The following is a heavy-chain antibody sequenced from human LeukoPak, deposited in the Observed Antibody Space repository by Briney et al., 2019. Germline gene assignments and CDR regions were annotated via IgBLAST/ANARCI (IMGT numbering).Heavy chain of an antibody. Sequence: SETLSLTCTVSGGSISSHYCSWIRHPPGKGLEWIGYIYYSGSTNYNPSLKSRVTITVDTSKNQFSLKLSSLTAADTAVYYCSRWRLDGSTGHHFDYWGQGTLVTVSS. V-gene: IGHV4-59*11. CDR1: GGSISSHY. CDR2: IYYSGST. J-gene: IGHJ4*02. D-gene: IGHD6-13*01. CDR3: SRWRLDGSTGHHFDY.